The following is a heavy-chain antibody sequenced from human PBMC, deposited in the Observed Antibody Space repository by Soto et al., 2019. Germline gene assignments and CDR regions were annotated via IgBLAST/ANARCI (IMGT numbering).Heavy chain of an antibody. CDR2: ISYDGSNK. CDR3: AKDYTYYDFWSGYSETYYYYGMDV. J-gene: IGHJ6*02. Sequence: GGSLRLSCAASGFTFSSYGMHWVRQAPGKGLEWVAVISYDGSNKYYADSVKGRFTISRDNSKNTLYLQMNSLRAEDTAVYYCAKDYTYYDFWSGYSETYYYYGMDVCGQGPTVTVSS. V-gene: IGHV3-30*18. CDR1: GFTFSSYG. D-gene: IGHD3-3*01.